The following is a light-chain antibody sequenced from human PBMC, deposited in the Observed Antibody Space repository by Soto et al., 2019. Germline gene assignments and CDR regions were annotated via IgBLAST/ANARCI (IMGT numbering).Light chain of an antibody. J-gene: IGKJ5*01. CDR1: QGIISW. V-gene: IGKV1D-12*01. CDR3: QQVNSFPIT. CDR2: TAS. Sequence: DIQMTQSPSSVSASVGDRFTITCRASQGIISWLAWYQQKPGKAPNLLIYTASSLQSGVPSRFSGSGSGTDFTLTISSLQPEDFATYYCQQVNSFPITFGQGTRLEIK.